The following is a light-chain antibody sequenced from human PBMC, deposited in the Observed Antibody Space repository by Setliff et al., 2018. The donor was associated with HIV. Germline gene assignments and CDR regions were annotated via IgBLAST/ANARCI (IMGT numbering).Light chain of an antibody. CDR1: SNDFGSYDY. J-gene: IGLJ1*01. CDR2: EVS. CDR3: SSFTSSSSYA. V-gene: IGLV2-14*01. Sequence: QSALTQPASVSGSPGQSITISCTGTSNDFGSYDYVSWYQHQPGKVPKLMIYEVSNRPSGVSDRFSGSKSGNTASLTISGLQTEDEADYYCSSFTSSSSYAFGTGTKVTVL.